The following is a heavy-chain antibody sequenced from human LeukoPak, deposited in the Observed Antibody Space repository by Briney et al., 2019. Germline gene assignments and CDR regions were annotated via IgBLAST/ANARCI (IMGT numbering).Heavy chain of an antibody. D-gene: IGHD6-19*01. CDR3: ARGVSVAGDFDF. V-gene: IGHV3-23*01. CDR2: ISGGGDGT. Sequence: PGGSLRLSCAASGFTFSSFAMSWVRQAPEKGLEWVSAISGGGDGTYYADSVKGRFTISRDNSRNTLLLQMSSLRAEDTAVYYCARGVSVAGDFDFWGQGALVTVSS. J-gene: IGHJ4*02. CDR1: GFTFSSFA.